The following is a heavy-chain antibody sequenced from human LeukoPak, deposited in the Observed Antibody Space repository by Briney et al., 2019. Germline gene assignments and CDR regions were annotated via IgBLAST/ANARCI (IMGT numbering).Heavy chain of an antibody. D-gene: IGHD3-10*01. J-gene: IGHJ5*02. CDR2: IYYSGST. V-gene: IGHV4-59*08. Sequence: LETLSLTCTVSGGSISSYYWSWIRQPPGKGLEWIGYIYYSGSTNYNPSLKSRVTISVDTSKNQFSLKLSSVAAADTAVYYCARQVLWFGEFTHGFDPWGQGTLVTVSS. CDR3: ARQVLWFGEFTHGFDP. CDR1: GGSISSYY.